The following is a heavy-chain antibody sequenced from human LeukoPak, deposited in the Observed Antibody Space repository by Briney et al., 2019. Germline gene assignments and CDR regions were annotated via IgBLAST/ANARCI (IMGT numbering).Heavy chain of an antibody. CDR2: ISGSGGST. CDR3: ATDPKGYYYDSSVVDY. Sequence: PGGSLRLSCAASGFTFSSYAMSWVRQAPGKGLEWVSAISGSGGSTYYADSVKGRFTISRDNSKNTLYLQMNSLRAEDTAVYYCATDPKGYYYDSSVVDYWGQGTLVTVSS. CDR1: GFTFSSYA. J-gene: IGHJ4*02. D-gene: IGHD3-22*01. V-gene: IGHV3-23*01.